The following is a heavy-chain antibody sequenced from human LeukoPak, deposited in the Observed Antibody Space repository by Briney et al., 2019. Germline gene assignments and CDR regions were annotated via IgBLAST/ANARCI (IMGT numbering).Heavy chain of an antibody. J-gene: IGHJ6*04. CDR3: AREIVPAAMIPNYYYYGMDV. CDR1: GFTFSSYE. CDR2: ISSSGSTI. D-gene: IGHD2-2*01. Sequence: PGGSLRLSCVASGFTFSSYEMNWDRQAPGKGLEWVSYISSSGSTIYYADSVKGRFTISRGNAKNSLYLQMNSLRAEDTAVYYCAREIVPAAMIPNYYYYGMDVWGKGTTVTVSS. V-gene: IGHV3-48*03.